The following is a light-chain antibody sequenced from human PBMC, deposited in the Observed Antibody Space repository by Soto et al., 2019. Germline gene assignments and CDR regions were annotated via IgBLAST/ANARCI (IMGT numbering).Light chain of an antibody. Sequence: EIVLTQSPGTLSLSPGERATLSCRTSQSVSSSYLAWYQQKPGQAPRLLIYGASSRATGIPDRFSGSGSGTDFTLTISRLEPEDFAVYYCQQYGRSWWTLGQGTKVEI. V-gene: IGKV3-20*01. CDR3: QQYGRSWWT. CDR2: GAS. CDR1: QSVSSSY. J-gene: IGKJ1*01.